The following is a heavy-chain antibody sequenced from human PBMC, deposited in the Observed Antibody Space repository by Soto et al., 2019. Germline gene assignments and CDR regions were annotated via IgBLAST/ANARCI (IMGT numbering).Heavy chain of an antibody. CDR2: IHPGESDT. CDR3: ARHEATYYYSYGMDV. CDR1: GYSFTTYW. J-gene: IGHJ6*02. V-gene: IGHV5-51*01. Sequence: GESLNTSCKSYGYSFTTYWIAWVRQMPGKGLEWMGSIHPGESDTSYSPSLQCQVTISADRSITTAYLQWSSLKASDTAMYYCARHEATYYYSYGMDVWGQGTTVTVSS.